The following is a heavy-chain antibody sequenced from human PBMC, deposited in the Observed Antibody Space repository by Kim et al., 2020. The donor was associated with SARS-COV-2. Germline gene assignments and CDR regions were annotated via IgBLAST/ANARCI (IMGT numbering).Heavy chain of an antibody. CDR3: ASSPAVRSPPVY. V-gene: IGHV3-23*01. Sequence: YYADSVKGRFTISRDNSKTTLYLQMTSLRAEDTAVYYCASSPAVRSPPVYWGQGTLVTVSS. D-gene: IGHD6-6*01. J-gene: IGHJ4*02.